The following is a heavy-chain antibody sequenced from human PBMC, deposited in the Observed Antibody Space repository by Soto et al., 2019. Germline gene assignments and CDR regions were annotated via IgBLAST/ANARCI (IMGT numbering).Heavy chain of an antibody. CDR1: GFIFSSYA. Sequence: EVQLLESGGDLVQPGGSLKLSCAASGFIFSSYAMTWVRQAPGKGLEWVSTINVNGADTYYAGSVKGRFTISRDNSKNTRYLQMNSLGAEDTVVYYCTNDGGVPQYYYYLDVWGKGTTVTVSS. D-gene: IGHD2-15*01. CDR3: TNDGGVPQYYYYLDV. V-gene: IGHV3-23*01. CDR2: INVNGADT. J-gene: IGHJ6*03.